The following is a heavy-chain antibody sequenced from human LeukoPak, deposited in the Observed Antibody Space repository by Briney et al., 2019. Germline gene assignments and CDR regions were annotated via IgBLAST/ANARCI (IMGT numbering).Heavy chain of an antibody. Sequence: SETLSLTCAVYGGSFSDYYWSWIRQPPGKGLEWIGEINHSGSTNYNPSLESRVTISVDTSKNQLSLKLTSVTAADTAMYYCARGLGGGNSIYFDYWGQGTLVTVPS. V-gene: IGHV4-34*01. D-gene: IGHD4-23*01. CDR1: GGSFSDYY. J-gene: IGHJ4*02. CDR2: INHSGST. CDR3: ARGLGGGNSIYFDY.